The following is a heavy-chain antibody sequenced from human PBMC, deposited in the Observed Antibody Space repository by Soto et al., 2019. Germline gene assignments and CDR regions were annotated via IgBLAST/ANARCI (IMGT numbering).Heavy chain of an antibody. D-gene: IGHD6-19*01. CDR2: ISYDGSKK. J-gene: IGHJ4*02. CDR3: AKDSESEVVAVAALDY. Sequence: QVQLVESGGGVVQPGRSLRLSCAASGFTFSSYGMHWVRQAPGKGLEWVAVISYDGSKKYYADSVKGRFTISRDNSKNTLYLQMNSLRAEDTAVYYCAKDSESEVVAVAALDYWGQGTLVTVSS. V-gene: IGHV3-30*18. CDR1: GFTFSSYG.